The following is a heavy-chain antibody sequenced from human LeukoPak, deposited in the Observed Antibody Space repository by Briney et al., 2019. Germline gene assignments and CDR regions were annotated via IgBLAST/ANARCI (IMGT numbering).Heavy chain of an antibody. CDR1: GFTFDDYA. CDR2: ISWDGGST. V-gene: IGHV3-43D*03. CDR3: ARDMYGFLDH. J-gene: IGHJ4*02. D-gene: IGHD2-8*02. Sequence: GGSLRLSCAASGFTFDDYAMHWVRQAPGKGLEWVSLISWDGGSTYYADSVKGRFTISRDNRKNSLYLQMNSLRAEDTALYYCARDMYGFLDHWGQGTLVTVSS.